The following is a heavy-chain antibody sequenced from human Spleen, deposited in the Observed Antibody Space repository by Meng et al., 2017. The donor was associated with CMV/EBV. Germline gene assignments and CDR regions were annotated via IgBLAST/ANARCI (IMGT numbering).Heavy chain of an antibody. V-gene: IGHV3-23*01. CDR1: GFRFDDNG. Sequence: SCAGSGFRFDDNGMTWVRQAPGKGLEWVSGMSHSGGSAYYAVSVKGRFTISRDNSKNTMYLQMTSLRAEDTAVYYCAKEDIRGDFDYWGQGTLVTVSS. CDR2: MSHSGGSA. D-gene: IGHD2-15*01. J-gene: IGHJ4*02. CDR3: AKEDIRGDFDY.